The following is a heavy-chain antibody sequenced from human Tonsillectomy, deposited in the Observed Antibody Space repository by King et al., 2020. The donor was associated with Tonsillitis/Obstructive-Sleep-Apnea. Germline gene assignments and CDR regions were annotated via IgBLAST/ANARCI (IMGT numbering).Heavy chain of an antibody. Sequence: QLVQSGAEVKKPGSSVKVSCKASGGTFSSYAISWVRQAPGQGLEWMGGIIPIFGTANYAQKFQGRVTITADESTSTAYMELSSLRSEDTAVYYCARDRVVPREGDYYGMDVWGQGTTVTVSS. D-gene: IGHD2-15*01. V-gene: IGHV1-69*01. CDR2: IIPIFGTA. CDR1: GGTFSSYA. J-gene: IGHJ6*02. CDR3: ARDRVVPREGDYYGMDV.